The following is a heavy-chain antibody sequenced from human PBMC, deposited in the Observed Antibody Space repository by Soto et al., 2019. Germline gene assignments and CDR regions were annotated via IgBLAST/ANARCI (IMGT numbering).Heavy chain of an antibody. CDR2: ISYDGSNK. V-gene: IGHV3-30*18. Sequence: LSLTCAASGFTFSSYGMHWVRQAPGKGLEWVAVISYDGSNKYYADSVKGRFTISRDNSKNTLYLQMNSLRAEDTAVYYCAKDLKWLRLGTDYWGQGTLVTVSS. D-gene: IGHD5-12*01. CDR1: GFTFSSYG. J-gene: IGHJ4*02. CDR3: AKDLKWLRLGTDY.